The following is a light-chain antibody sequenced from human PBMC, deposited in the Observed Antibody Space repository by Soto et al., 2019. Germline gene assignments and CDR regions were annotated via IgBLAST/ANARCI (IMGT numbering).Light chain of an antibody. V-gene: IGLV2-23*01. Sequence: QSALTQPGSVSGSPGQSITISCTGTSSDVGSYNLVSWYQQHPGKAPKLMIYEGSKRPSGVSNRFSGSKSGNTASLTISGLQAEDEAVYYCCSYAHSSTLSLVFGGGTKLTVL. CDR1: SSDVGSYNL. J-gene: IGLJ2*01. CDR2: EGS. CDR3: CSYAHSSTLSLV.